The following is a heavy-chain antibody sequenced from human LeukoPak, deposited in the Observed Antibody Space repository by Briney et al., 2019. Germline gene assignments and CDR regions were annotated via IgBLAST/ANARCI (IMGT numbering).Heavy chain of an antibody. Sequence: GASVKVSCKASGGTFSSYAISWVRQAPGQGLEWMGGIIPIFGTANYAQKFQGRVTITADESTSTAYMELSSLRSEDTAVYYCATDGLRVGATIRPFDYWGQGTLVTVSS. CDR1: GGTFSSYA. CDR3: ATDGLRVGATIRPFDY. D-gene: IGHD1-26*01. V-gene: IGHV1-69*13. J-gene: IGHJ4*02. CDR2: IIPIFGTA.